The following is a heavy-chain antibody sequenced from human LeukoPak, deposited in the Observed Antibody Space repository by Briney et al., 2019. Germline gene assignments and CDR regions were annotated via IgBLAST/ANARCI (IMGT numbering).Heavy chain of an antibody. V-gene: IGHV4-39*07. CDR2: MYDSENT. Sequence: SETLSLTCTVSGGAISSSIYYWGWIRQPPGKGLEWIGSMYDSENTHYNPSLKSRVTISVDTSKNQFSLKLISVTAADTAVYYCARDTTTMIAEYWGQGTLVTVSS. CDR1: GGAISSSIYY. D-gene: IGHD3-22*01. J-gene: IGHJ4*02. CDR3: ARDTTTMIAEY.